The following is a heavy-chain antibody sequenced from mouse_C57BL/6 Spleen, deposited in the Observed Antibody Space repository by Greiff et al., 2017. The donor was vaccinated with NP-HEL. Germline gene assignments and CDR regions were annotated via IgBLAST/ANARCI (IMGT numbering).Heavy chain of an antibody. D-gene: IGHD2-3*01. CDR2: IDPETGGT. CDR1: GYTFTDYE. CDR3: TRAGDGYYVPFAY. V-gene: IGHV1-15*01. J-gene: IGHJ3*01. Sequence: VQLQQSGAELVRPGASVTLSCKASGYTFTDYEMHWVKQTPVHGLEWIGAIDPETGGTAYNQKFKGKAILTADKSSSTAYMELRSLTSEDSAVYYCTRAGDGYYVPFAYWGQGTLVTVSA.